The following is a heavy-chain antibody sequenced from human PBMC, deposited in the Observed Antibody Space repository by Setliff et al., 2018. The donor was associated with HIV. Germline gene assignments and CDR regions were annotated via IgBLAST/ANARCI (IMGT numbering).Heavy chain of an antibody. J-gene: IGHJ4*02. V-gene: IGHV3-7*01. CDR1: GFTFSNYW. D-gene: IGHD3-3*02. CDR3: ARGNFGSD. CDR2: IKQDGTEK. Sequence: PGGSLRLSCAVSGFTFSNYWMTWVRQAPGKGLVWVANIKQDGTEKYYVDSVKGRFTISRDNAKNSLYLQMNSLRVEDTAVYYCARGNFGSDWGQGTLVTVSS.